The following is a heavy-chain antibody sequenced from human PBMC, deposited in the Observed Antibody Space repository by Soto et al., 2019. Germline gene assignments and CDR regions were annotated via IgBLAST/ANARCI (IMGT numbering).Heavy chain of an antibody. CDR2: TYFRGSA. CDR1: GVSITSHY. Sequence: KPSETLSLTCDVSGVSITSHYWNWIRQSPGMGLEWIGSTYFRGSASYNPSLKSRVTISLDTSKDQLSLTLSAVTAADSAGYYCARDLRSRGWFDPWGPGILVT. J-gene: IGHJ5*02. CDR3: ARDLRSRGWFDP. V-gene: IGHV4-59*11.